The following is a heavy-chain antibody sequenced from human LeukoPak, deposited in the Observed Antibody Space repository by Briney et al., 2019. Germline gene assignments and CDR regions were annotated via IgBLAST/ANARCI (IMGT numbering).Heavy chain of an antibody. J-gene: IGHJ4*02. CDR2: IYHSGST. V-gene: IGHV4-38-2*02. CDR1: GYSISRGYY. CDR3: AREDRYCSGGSCYS. Sequence: PSETLSLTCTVSGYSISRGYYWGWMRQPPGKGLEWIGSIYHSGSTYYNPSLKSRVTISVDTSKNQFSLKLSSVTAADTAVYYCAREDRYCSGGSCYSWGQGTLVTVSS. D-gene: IGHD2-15*01.